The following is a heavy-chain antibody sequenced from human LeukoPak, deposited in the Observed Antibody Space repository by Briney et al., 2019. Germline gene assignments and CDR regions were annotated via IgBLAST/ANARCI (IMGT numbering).Heavy chain of an antibody. D-gene: IGHD6-13*01. Sequence: GGSLRLSCAASGFTFSSYSMNWVRQAPGKGLEWVAFIRYDGSNKYYADSVKGRFTISRDNSKNTLYLQMNSLRAEDTAVYYCAKGGIAAAPGYFDYWGQGTLVTVSS. CDR3: AKGGIAAAPGYFDY. V-gene: IGHV3-30*02. J-gene: IGHJ4*02. CDR2: IRYDGSNK. CDR1: GFTFSSYS.